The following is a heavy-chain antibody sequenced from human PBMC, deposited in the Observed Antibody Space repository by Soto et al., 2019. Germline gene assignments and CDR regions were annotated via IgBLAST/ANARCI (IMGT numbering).Heavy chain of an antibody. CDR2: IYPGDSDT. J-gene: IGHJ3*02. CDR3: ARQTAVAGSLGADAADI. Sequence: EVQLVQSGAEVKQPGESLRISCKGSGYNFTNYWINWLRQMPGNGLELMGTIYPGDSDTRYSPSFQGQVTISADKSFTTAYLQWSSLKASDTAMYYCARQTAVAGSLGADAADIWGQGTMVTASS. D-gene: IGHD6-19*01. CDR1: GYNFTNYW. V-gene: IGHV5-51*01.